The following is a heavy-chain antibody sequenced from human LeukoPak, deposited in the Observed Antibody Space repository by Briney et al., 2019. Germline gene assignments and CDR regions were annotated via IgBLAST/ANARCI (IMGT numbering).Heavy chain of an antibody. V-gene: IGHV1-8*01. CDR1: GYTFTSYD. CDR2: MNLNSGNT. J-gene: IGHJ5*02. Sequence: ASVKVSCKASGYTFTSYDINWVRQATGQGLEWMGWMNLNSGNTGYAQKFQGRVTMTRNTSISTAYMELSSLRSEDTAVYYCARGECSGGSCYAHRWFDPWGQGTLVTVSS. D-gene: IGHD2-15*01. CDR3: ARGECSGGSCYAHRWFDP.